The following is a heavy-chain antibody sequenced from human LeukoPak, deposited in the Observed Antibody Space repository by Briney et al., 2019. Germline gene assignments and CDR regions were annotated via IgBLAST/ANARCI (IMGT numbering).Heavy chain of an antibody. D-gene: IGHD3-22*01. Sequence: PSETLSLTCTVSGGSIRSSYYYWGWIRQPPGKGLEWIGSIYDSGSTYYNPSLKSRVTISVDTSKNQFSLKLNSVTAADTAVYYCARITEPHYYDSSAYYSPGAFDIWGQGTMVTVSS. CDR2: IYDSGST. V-gene: IGHV4-39*07. CDR3: ARITEPHYYDSSAYYSPGAFDI. J-gene: IGHJ3*02. CDR1: GGSIRSSYYY.